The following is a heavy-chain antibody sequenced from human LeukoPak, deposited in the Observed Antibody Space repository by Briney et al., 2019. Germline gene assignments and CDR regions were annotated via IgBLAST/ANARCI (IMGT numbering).Heavy chain of an antibody. CDR3: ARELMVRGYCSSTGCYTYGGLDY. CDR1: GFTFSSYS. CDR2: ISSSSSYI. J-gene: IGHJ4*02. V-gene: IGHV3-21*01. D-gene: IGHD2-2*02. Sequence: PGGSLRLSCAASGFTFSSYSMNWVRQAPGKGLEWVSSISSSSSYIYYADSVKGRFTISRDNAKNSLYLQMNSLRAEDTAVYYCARELMVRGYCSSTGCYTYGGLDYWGQGTLVTVSS.